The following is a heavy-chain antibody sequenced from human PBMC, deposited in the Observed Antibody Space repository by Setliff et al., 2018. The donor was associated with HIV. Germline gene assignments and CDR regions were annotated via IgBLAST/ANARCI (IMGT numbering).Heavy chain of an antibody. CDR3: ATKVCCTNGVCLDAFDL. Sequence: ASVKVSCKASGYTFTDYYMHWVRQAPGQGLEWMGRINPNSGGTNHAQKFQGRVTMTRDTSSSTAYMELSRLRSDDTAVYYCATKVCCTNGVCLDAFDLWGQGTMVTVS. D-gene: IGHD2-8*01. CDR2: INPNSGGT. V-gene: IGHV1-2*06. CDR1: GYTFTDYY. J-gene: IGHJ3*01.